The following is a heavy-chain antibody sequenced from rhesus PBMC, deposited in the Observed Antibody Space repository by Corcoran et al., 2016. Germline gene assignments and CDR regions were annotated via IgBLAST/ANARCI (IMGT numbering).Heavy chain of an antibody. D-gene: IGHD6-31*01. Sequence: GESGGGLVKPGGSLRLSCAASGFTFSSYWMHWVRQAPGKGLEWISAINSGGGTTYYADSVKGRFTLSRDNSKNTLSLQMNSLRPEDTAVYYCASSGYSSGSTPHYWGQGVLVTVSS. V-gene: IGHV3S25*01. CDR1: GFTFSSYW. CDR2: INSGGGTT. J-gene: IGHJ4*01. CDR3: ASSGYSSGSTPHY.